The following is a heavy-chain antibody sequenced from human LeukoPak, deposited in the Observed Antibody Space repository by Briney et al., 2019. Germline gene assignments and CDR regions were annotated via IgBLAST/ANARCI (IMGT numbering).Heavy chain of an antibody. J-gene: IGHJ4*02. Sequence: PGGSLRLSCAASGFTVSSNYMSWVRQAPGKGLEWVSVIYSGGSTYYADSVKGRFTISRDNSKNTLYLQMNSLRAEGTAVYYCAAEYYYDSSGYRWYWGQGTLVTVSS. V-gene: IGHV3-53*01. CDR2: IYSGGST. CDR3: AAEYYYDSSGYRWY. D-gene: IGHD3-22*01. CDR1: GFTVSSNY.